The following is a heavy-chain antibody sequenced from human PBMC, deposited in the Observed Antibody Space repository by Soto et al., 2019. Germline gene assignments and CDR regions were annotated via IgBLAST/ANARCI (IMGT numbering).Heavy chain of an antibody. CDR3: ARQALSAGPPVDY. Sequence: PGESLKISCKVSGYSFSNYWITWVRQMPGKGLEWMASIAPADSDTRYSPSFQGQVTISADKSTSTAYLQWSSLEASDTAMYYCARQALSAGPPVDYWGQGTLVTVP. D-gene: IGHD3-16*01. CDR2: IAPADSDT. V-gene: IGHV5-51*01. CDR1: GYSFSNYW. J-gene: IGHJ4*02.